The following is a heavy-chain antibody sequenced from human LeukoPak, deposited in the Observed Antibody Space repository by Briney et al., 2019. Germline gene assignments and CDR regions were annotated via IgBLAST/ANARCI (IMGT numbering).Heavy chain of an antibody. J-gene: IGHJ4*02. CDR1: GFTFSSYA. CDR2: ISGSGGST. CDR3: AKDLGSVGATVLDY. D-gene: IGHD1-26*01. Sequence: PGGSLRLSCAASGFTFSSYAMSWVRQAPGKGLEWVSAISGSGGSTYYADSVKGRFTISRDNSENTLYLQMNSLRAEDRAVYYCAKDLGSVGATVLDYWGQGTLVTVSS. V-gene: IGHV3-23*01.